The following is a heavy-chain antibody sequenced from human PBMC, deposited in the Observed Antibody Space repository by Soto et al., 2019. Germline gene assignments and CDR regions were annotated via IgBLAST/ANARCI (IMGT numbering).Heavy chain of an antibody. J-gene: IGHJ4*02. D-gene: IGHD5-12*01. CDR1: GGSISSGGYY. Sequence: QVQLQESGPGLVKPSQTLSLTCTVSGGSISSGGYYWSWIRQHPGKGLEWIGYIYYSGSTYYNPSLKRRVTISVDTSKNQLSLKLSSVTAADTAVYYCARVTTVATIHVDYWGQGTLVTVSS. V-gene: IGHV4-31*03. CDR3: ARVTTVATIHVDY. CDR2: IYYSGST.